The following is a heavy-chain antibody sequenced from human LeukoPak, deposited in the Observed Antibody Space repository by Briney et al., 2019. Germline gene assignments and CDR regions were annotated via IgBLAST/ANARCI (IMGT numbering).Heavy chain of an antibody. V-gene: IGHV1-69*05. Sequence: SVKVSCKASGGTFSSYAISWVRQAPGQGFEWMGGIIPIFGTANYAQKSQGRVTITTDESTSTAYMELSSLRSEDTAVYYCARDHCSSTSCYKWFDPWGQGTLVTVSS. CDR3: ARDHCSSTSCYKWFDP. CDR1: GGTFSSYA. CDR2: IIPIFGTA. D-gene: IGHD2-2*02. J-gene: IGHJ5*02.